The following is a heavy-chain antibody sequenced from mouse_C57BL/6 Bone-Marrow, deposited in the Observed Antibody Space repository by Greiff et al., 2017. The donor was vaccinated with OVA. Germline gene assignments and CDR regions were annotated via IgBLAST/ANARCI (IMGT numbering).Heavy chain of an antibody. CDR3: TGGYGLDY. Sequence: EVKVVESGGGLVQPGGSMKLSCVASGFTFSNYWMNWVRQSPEKGLEWVAQIRLKSDNYATHYAESVKGRFTISRDDSKSSVYLQMNNLRAEDTGIYYCTGGYGLDYWGQGTTLTVSS. CDR1: GFTFSNYW. J-gene: IGHJ2*01. CDR2: IRLKSDNYAT. D-gene: IGHD1-1*01. V-gene: IGHV6-3*01.